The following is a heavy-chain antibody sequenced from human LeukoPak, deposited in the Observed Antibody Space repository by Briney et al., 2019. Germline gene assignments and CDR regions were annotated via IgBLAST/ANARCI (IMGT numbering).Heavy chain of an antibody. D-gene: IGHD4-23*01. CDR1: GGSISSYY. J-gene: IGHJ3*02. V-gene: IGHV4-59*01. CDR3: AREPESDYGGNGDAFGI. CDR2: IYYSGST. Sequence: SETLSLTCTVSGGSISSYYWSWIRQPPGKGLEWIGYIYYSGSTNYNPSLKSRVTISVDTSKNQFSLKLSSVTAADTAVYYCAREPESDYGGNGDAFGIWGQGTMVTVSS.